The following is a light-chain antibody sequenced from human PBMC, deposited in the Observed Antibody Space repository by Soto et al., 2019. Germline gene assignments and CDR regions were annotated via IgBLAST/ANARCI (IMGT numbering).Light chain of an antibody. CDR3: QQYENLPPT. CDR2: DAS. J-gene: IGKJ5*01. V-gene: IGKV1-33*01. Sequence: DIQMTHSPSSLSASIGDRVILTCQASQDIANSLNWYQHKPGKAPKLLIYDASNLERGVPARFSGGGSGTDFSFTISSLQHEDIGTYYCQQYENLPPTFGKGTRLDIK. CDR1: QDIANS.